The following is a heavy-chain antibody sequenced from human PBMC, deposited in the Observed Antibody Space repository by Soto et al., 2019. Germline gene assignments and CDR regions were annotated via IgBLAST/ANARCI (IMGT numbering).Heavy chain of an antibody. D-gene: IGHD3-9*01. CDR3: AKDGFGILTGYPLEYFDY. J-gene: IGHJ4*02. V-gene: IGHV3-23*01. CDR2: ISGSGGST. CDR1: GXTFSSYS. Sequence: GSLRLSCAASGXTFSSYSMSWVRQAPGKGLEWVSAISGSGGSTYYEDSVKGRFTIYRDNSKNTLYLQMNSLRAEYTDVYYCAKDGFGILTGYPLEYFDYWGQGNLVTVS.